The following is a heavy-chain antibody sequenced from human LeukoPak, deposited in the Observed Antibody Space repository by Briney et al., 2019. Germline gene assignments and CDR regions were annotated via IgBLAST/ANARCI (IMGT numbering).Heavy chain of an antibody. CDR2: ISAYNGNT. D-gene: IGHD3-3*01. CDR3: ARDLGTYYDFWSGYFKSWFDP. Sequence: ASVKVSCKASGYTFTSYGISWVRQAPGQGLEWMGWISAYNGNTNYAQKLQGRVTMTTDTFTSTAYMELRSLRSDDTAVYYCARDLGTYYDFWSGYFKSWFDPWGQGTLVTVSS. J-gene: IGHJ5*02. V-gene: IGHV1-18*01. CDR1: GYTFTSYG.